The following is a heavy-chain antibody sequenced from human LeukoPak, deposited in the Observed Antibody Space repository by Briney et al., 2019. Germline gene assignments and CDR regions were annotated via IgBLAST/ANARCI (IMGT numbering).Heavy chain of an antibody. D-gene: IGHD3-22*01. Sequence: GGSLRLSCAVSGFTFSTFAMNWVRQAPGKGLEWVSSLSDSAVSSYYADSVKGRFTISRDNSKNALYLQMNSLRAEDTATYYCAKAPDSSGFPSYFDSWGQGTLVAVSS. CDR1: GFTFSTFA. V-gene: IGHV3-23*01. CDR3: AKAPDSSGFPSYFDS. J-gene: IGHJ4*02. CDR2: LSDSAVSS.